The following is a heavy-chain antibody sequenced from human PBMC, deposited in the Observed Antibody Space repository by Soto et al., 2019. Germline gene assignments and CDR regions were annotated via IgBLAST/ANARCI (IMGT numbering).Heavy chain of an antibody. CDR2: INPNGGST. D-gene: IGHD6-19*01. V-gene: IGHV1-46*01. CDR3: ALRNNTLGWYNF. Sequence: ASVKVSCKTSGYTFTHYHVHWVRQAPGQGLEWMGAINPNGGSTTYARHLQGRVTMTSDSSTSTVYMEMGSLRSDDSAVYSCALRNNTLGWYNFWGQGTLVTVSS. J-gene: IGHJ4*02. CDR1: GYTFTHYH.